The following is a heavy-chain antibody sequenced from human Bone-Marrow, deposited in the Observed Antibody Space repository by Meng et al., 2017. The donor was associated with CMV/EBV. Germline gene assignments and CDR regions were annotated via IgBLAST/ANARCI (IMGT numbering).Heavy chain of an antibody. CDR3: ARDPHSGTYYPDAFDI. Sequence: ASVKVSCKASGYTFTSYDINWVRQATGQGLEWMGWMNPNSGNTGYAQKFQGRVTMTRNTSISTAYMELSSLRSEDTAVYYCARDPHSGTYYPDAFDIWRQGTMVTVSS. V-gene: IGHV1-8*01. J-gene: IGHJ3*02. CDR1: GYTFTSYD. D-gene: IGHD1-26*01. CDR2: MNPNSGNT.